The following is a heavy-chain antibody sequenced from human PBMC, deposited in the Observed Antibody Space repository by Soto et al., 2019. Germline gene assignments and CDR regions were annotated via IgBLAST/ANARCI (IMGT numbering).Heavy chain of an antibody. CDR1: GYTFTSYA. CDR3: ARDLAKGGGSAGFDY. CDR2: INAGNGNT. V-gene: IGHV1-3*01. D-gene: IGHD1-26*01. Sequence: ASVKVSFKASGYTFTSYAMHWVRHAPGQRLEWMGWINAGNGNTKYSQKFQGRVTMTRDTSLSTVYMTLTRLTSDDTAVYYCARDLAKGGGSAGFDYWGQGTLVTVSS. J-gene: IGHJ4*02.